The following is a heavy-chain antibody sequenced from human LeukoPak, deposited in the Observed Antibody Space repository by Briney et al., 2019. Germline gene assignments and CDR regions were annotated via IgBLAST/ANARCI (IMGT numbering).Heavy chain of an antibody. CDR3: ARMSYYDRRGDNWFDP. V-gene: IGHV1-8*01. J-gene: IGHJ5*02. Sequence: ASVKVSCKASGYTFTSYDINWVRQATGQGLEWMGGMNPNSGNTGYAQKFQGRVTMTRDTSISTAYMELSSLRSEDTAVYYCARMSYYDRRGDNWFDPWGQGTLVIVSS. CDR1: GYTFTSYD. D-gene: IGHD3-22*01. CDR2: MNPNSGNT.